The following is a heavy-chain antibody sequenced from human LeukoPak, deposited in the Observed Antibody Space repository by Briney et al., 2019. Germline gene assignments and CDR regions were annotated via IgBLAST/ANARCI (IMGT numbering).Heavy chain of an antibody. D-gene: IGHD3-10*01. CDR2: MNPNSGNT. CDR1: GYTFTSYD. J-gene: IGHJ4*02. Sequence: ASVKVSCKASGYTFTSYDINWVRQATGQGLEWMGWMNPNSGNTGYAQKFQGRVTMTRNTSISTAYMELSSPRSEDTAVYYCARRYYYGSGSYYPNDYWGQGTLVTVSS. V-gene: IGHV1-8*01. CDR3: ARRYYYGSGSYYPNDY.